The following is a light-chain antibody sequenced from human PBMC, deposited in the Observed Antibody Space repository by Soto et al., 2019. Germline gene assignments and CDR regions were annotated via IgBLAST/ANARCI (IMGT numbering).Light chain of an antibody. V-gene: IGKV2-28*01. J-gene: IGKJ1*01. CDR2: LGS. Sequence: DIVMTQSPLSLPVTPGEPASISCRSSQSLLHSNGYNYLDWYLQKPGQSPQLLIYLGSNRASGVPDRFSGSGSGTDFTLKISRVEAEDVGVYYCMQALQTPWRFGQGTKVDI. CDR1: QSLLHSNGYNY. CDR3: MQALQTPWR.